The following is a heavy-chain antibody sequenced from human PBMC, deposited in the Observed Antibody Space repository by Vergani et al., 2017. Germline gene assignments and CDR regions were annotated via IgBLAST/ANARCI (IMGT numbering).Heavy chain of an antibody. J-gene: IGHJ6*03. CDR2: IDHTGRP. CDR1: GGSFTSYH. D-gene: IGHD4-11*01. V-gene: IGHV4-34*01. Sequence: QVQLQQWGGGLLKPSETLSLTCVVNGGSFTSYHWTWIRQSPGEGLEWVGDIDHTGRPDYNPSLQRRLTMSVDKSRNQFSLTRNSVTATDTAIYFCARVNTETNGHLYYYYYMDVWGQGTAVTVS. CDR3: ARVNTETNGHLYYYYYMDV.